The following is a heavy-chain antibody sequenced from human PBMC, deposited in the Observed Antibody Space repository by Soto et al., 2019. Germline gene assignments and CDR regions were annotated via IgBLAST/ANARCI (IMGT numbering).Heavy chain of an antibody. CDR3: ARDKRDLRFLEWSYYFDY. J-gene: IGHJ4*02. CDR2: ISYDGSNK. V-gene: IGHV3-30-3*01. Sequence: QVQLVESGGGVVQPGRSLRLSCAASGFTFSSYALHWVRQAPGKGLEWVALISYDGSNKYYADSVKGRFTISRENSKNTMYLQMNSLRAEDTAVYYCARDKRDLRFLEWSYYFDYWGKGTLVTVSS. CDR1: GFTFSSYA. D-gene: IGHD3-3*01.